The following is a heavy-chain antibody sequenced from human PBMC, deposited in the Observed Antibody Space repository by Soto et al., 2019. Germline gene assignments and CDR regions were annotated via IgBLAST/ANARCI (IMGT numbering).Heavy chain of an antibody. D-gene: IGHD1-26*01. V-gene: IGHV1-69*01. CDR1: GGTFSSYS. J-gene: IGHJ4*02. Sequence: QVQLVQSGAEVKKPGSSVKVSCKASGGTFSSYSINWVRQATGQGHEWMGEIIPIFGTANYAQKFQGRVTITADESTSTAYMELSSLRSEDTAVYYCARDGGRHSGGIDYWGQGTLVTVSS. CDR2: IIPIFGTA. CDR3: ARDGGRHSGGIDY.